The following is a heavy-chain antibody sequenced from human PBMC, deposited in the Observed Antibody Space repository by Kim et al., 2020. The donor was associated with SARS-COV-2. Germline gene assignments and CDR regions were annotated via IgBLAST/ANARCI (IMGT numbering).Heavy chain of an antibody. CDR3: ARDRDYENYYGMDV. V-gene: IGHV3-48*02. J-gene: IGHJ6*02. CDR2: ISSSSTI. CDR1: GFTFSSYS. Sequence: GGSLRLSCAASGFTFSSYSMNWVRQAPGKGLEWVSYISSSSTIYYADSVKGRFTISRDNAKNSLYLQMNSLRDEDTAVYYCARDRDYENYYGMDVWGQGT. D-gene: IGHD4-17*01.